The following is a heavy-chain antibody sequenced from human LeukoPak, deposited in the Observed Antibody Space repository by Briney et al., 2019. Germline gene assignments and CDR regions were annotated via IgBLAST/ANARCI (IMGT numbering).Heavy chain of an antibody. V-gene: IGHV3-7*01. CDR3: ARDSGGDYFDY. D-gene: IGHD4-17*01. CDR1: GFTFTNYW. CDR2: IKQDRSEK. Sequence: HPGGSLRLSCAASGFTFTNYWMSWVRQAPGKGLELVANIKQDRSEKYYVDSVKGRFTISRDNAKNSLYLQMNSLRAEDTAVYYCARDSGGDYFDYWGQGTLVTVSS. J-gene: IGHJ4*02.